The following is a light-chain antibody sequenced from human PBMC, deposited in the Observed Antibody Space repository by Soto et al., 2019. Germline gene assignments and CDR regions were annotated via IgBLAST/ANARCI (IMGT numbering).Light chain of an antibody. Sequence: QSALTQPASVSGSPGQSITISCTGTSSDVGSYNLVSWYQQHPGKAPKLTIYEGSKRPSGVSNRFSGSKSGNTASLTISGLQAEGEADYYCCSYAGSTLVFGTGTKVTVL. CDR2: EGS. CDR3: CSYAGSTLV. J-gene: IGLJ1*01. V-gene: IGLV2-23*01. CDR1: SSDVGSYNL.